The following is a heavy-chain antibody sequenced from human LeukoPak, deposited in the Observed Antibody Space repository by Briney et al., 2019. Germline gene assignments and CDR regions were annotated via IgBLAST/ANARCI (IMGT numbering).Heavy chain of an antibody. V-gene: IGHV1-2*02. Sequence: ASVKVSFKTSGYIFTGYYLHWLRQAPGQGLEWLGCIHPNGYSEPAPIFRGRVTMTRDTSLSTAYMDLSTLKSDDTAVYYCAIECCFDGNIYSKGFEYWGLGTVVTVSS. CDR3: AIECCFDGNIYSKGFEY. CDR1: GYIFTGYY. D-gene: IGHD3-10*01. J-gene: IGHJ4*02. CDR2: IHPNGYS.